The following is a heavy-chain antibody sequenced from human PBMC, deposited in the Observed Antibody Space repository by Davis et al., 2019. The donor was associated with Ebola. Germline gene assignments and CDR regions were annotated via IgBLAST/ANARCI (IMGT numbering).Heavy chain of an antibody. CDR2: IRPDGSEE. CDR1: GFTFRNYS. D-gene: IGHD2-15*01. V-gene: IGHV3-7*03. Sequence: GESLKISCVASGFTFRNYSMSWVRQAPGKWLEGVANIRPDGSEEQYVGSLTGRITISRDNAKNELYLQVNNLRDEDTAVYYGAKFSRGGESDWGQGNLVTVSS. J-gene: IGHJ4*02. CDR3: AKFSRGGESD.